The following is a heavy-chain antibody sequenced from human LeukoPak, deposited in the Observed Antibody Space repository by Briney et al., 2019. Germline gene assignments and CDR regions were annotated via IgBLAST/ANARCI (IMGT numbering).Heavy chain of an antibody. CDR1: GFTVSSNY. V-gene: IGHV3-53*01. Sequence: GGSLRLSCAASGFTVSSNYMSWVRQAPGKGLEWVSVIYSGGSTYYADSVKGRFTISRDNSKNTLYLQMNSLRAEDTAVYYCARVRGCSSTGCYWWFDPWGQGTLVTVSS. CDR3: ARVRGCSSTGCYWWFDP. J-gene: IGHJ5*02. CDR2: IYSGGST. D-gene: IGHD2-2*01.